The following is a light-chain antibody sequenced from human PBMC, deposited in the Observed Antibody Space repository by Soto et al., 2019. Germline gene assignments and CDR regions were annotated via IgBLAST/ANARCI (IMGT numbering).Light chain of an antibody. Sequence: EIVLTQSPGTLSLSPGERATLSCRASQSVSSNYLAWYQQKPGQAPRLLIYGASTRATGIPDRFSGSGSGTDFTLSISGLEPEDFAVYYCQQYYSTPPTFGGGTKVEIK. CDR1: QSVSSNY. J-gene: IGKJ4*01. CDR2: GAS. V-gene: IGKV3-20*01. CDR3: QQYYSTPPT.